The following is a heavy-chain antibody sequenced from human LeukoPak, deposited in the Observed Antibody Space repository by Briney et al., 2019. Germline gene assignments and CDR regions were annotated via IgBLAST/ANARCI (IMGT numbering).Heavy chain of an antibody. CDR3: ARDHSSSWYWGFGY. D-gene: IGHD6-13*01. CDR2: INWNGGST. Sequence: GGSLRLSCAASGFTFSSYEMNWVRQAPGKGLEWVSGINWNGGSTGYADSVKGRFTISRDNAKNSLYLQMNSLRAEDTALYYCARDHSSSWYWGFGYWGQGTLVTVSS. CDR1: GFTFSSYE. J-gene: IGHJ4*02. V-gene: IGHV3-20*04.